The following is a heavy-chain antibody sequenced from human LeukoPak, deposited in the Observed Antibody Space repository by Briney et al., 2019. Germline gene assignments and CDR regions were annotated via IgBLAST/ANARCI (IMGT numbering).Heavy chain of an antibody. V-gene: IGHV4-59*12. D-gene: IGHD6-19*01. CDR1: GGSISSYY. J-gene: IGHJ4*02. CDR3: ARGTSGWYSDY. Sequence: SETLSLTCTVSGGSISSYYWTWIRQPPGKGLEWIGYIYYSGSTNYNPSLKSRVTMSVDTSKNQFSLKLSSVTAADTAVYYCARGTSGWYSDYWGQGTLVTVSS. CDR2: IYYSGST.